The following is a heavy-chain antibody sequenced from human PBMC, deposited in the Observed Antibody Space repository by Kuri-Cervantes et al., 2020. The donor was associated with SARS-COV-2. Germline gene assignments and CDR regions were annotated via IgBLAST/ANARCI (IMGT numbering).Heavy chain of an antibody. V-gene: IGHV3-23*01. J-gene: IGHJ4*02. CDR1: GITFSSYA. Sequence: SLKISCAASGITFSSYAMSWVLQAPGKGLEWVSAITDDGGSTYHVDSVKGRFTISRDNSMTTLFLQMNSVRAEDTAVYHCVKGSAASRPYYFDSWGQGTLVTVSS. D-gene: IGHD6-13*01. CDR2: ITDDGGST. CDR3: VKGSAASRPYYFDS.